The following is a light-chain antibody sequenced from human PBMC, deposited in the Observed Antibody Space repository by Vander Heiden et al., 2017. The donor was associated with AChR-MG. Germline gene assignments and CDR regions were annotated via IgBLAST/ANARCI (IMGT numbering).Light chain of an antibody. CDR1: SSHIGAGYD. J-gene: IGLJ2*01. V-gene: IGLV1-40*01. CDR3: QSYDSSLSGPVV. CDR2: GNS. Sequence: QSVLTQPPSVSGAPGQRVTLSCTGSSSHIGAGYDVHWYQQLPGTAPKLLSYGNSNRPSGVPDRFSGSKSGTSASLAITGLQAEDEADYYCQSYDSSLSGPVVFGGGTKLTVL.